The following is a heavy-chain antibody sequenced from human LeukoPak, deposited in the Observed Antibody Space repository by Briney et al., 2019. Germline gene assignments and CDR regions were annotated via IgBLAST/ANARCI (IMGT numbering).Heavy chain of an antibody. J-gene: IGHJ3*02. Sequence: GGSLRLSCAASGFTFSSYSMNWVRQAPGKGLEWVSSISSSSSYIYYADSVKGRFTISRDNAKNSLYLQMNSLRAEDTAVYYCARDREDIVLMVYASAFDIWGQGTMVTASS. CDR2: ISSSSSYI. CDR3: ARDREDIVLMVYASAFDI. D-gene: IGHD2-8*01. CDR1: GFTFSSYS. V-gene: IGHV3-21*01.